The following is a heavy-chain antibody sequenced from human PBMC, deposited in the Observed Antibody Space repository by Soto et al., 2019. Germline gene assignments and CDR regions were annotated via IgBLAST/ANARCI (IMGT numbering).Heavy chain of an antibody. J-gene: IGHJ6*02. Sequence: ASVKVSCKASGGTFSSYAISWVRQAPGQGLEWMGGIIPIFGTANYAQKFQGRVTITADESTSTAYMELSSLRSEDTAVYYCARDPGSWYYDFWSGYRGPPMDVWGQGTTVTVS. CDR2: IIPIFGTA. CDR3: ARDPGSWYYDFWSGYRGPPMDV. V-gene: IGHV1-69*13. CDR1: GGTFSSYA. D-gene: IGHD3-3*01.